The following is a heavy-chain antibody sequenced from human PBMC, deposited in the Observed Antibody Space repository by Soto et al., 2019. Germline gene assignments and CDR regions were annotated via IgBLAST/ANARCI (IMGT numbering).Heavy chain of an antibody. CDR3: AKSLKIFGLATTRSGPLDS. J-gene: IGHJ4*02. CDR2: ISWNSGNI. V-gene: IGHV3-9*01. CDR1: GFTFDKYA. D-gene: IGHD3-3*01. Sequence: PGGSLRLSCVASGFTFDKYAMPSVRQATGKGLEWVSGISWNSGNIGYADSVKGRFTIARDNAKNSLYLEMNSLRGEDTALSYCAKSLKIFGLATTRSGPLDSWGQGALVTVSS.